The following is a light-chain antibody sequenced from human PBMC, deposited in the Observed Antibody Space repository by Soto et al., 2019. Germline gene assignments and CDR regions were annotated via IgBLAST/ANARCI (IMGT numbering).Light chain of an antibody. CDR1: QGISNW. Sequence: DIQMTQSPSTLSGTEGDRVTIACRASQGISNWLAWYQQKPGKAPKLLIFHASSLESGVPSRFSGSGSGTEFTLTISSLQSDDFATYYCQQYNTYPTFGQGTKVDIK. V-gene: IGKV1-5*01. J-gene: IGKJ1*01. CDR3: QQYNTYPT. CDR2: HAS.